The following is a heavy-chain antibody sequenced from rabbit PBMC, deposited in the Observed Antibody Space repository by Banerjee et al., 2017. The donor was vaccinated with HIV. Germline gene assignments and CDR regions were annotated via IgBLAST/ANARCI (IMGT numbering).Heavy chain of an antibody. V-gene: IGHV1S17*01. CDR2: ISTGGNA. J-gene: IGHJ2*01. CDR3: ARKAGYDAGGYAKGAFDP. Sequence: QEQLKETGGGLVQPGGSLTLTCTVSGLSLSSYSMNWVRQAPGKGLEYIGWISTGGNAYYASWAKGRFTISKTSSTTVTLQMTSLTAADTATYFCARKAGYDAGGYAKGAFDPWGQGTLVTVS. D-gene: IGHD6-1*01. CDR1: GLSLSSYS.